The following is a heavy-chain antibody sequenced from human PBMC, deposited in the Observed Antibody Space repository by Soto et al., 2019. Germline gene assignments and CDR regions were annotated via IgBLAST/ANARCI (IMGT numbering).Heavy chain of an antibody. CDR1: GGSISSGDDC. D-gene: IGHD1-20*01. Sequence: QVQLQESGPGLVKPSQTLSLTCTVSGGSISSGDDCWTWIRQPPGKGLEWIGYIYYSGCTYYNPSLKSRLTMSVDTSKNQFSLKLSSVTAADTAVYYCARDRAKWKDYYYYGMDVWGQGTTVTVSS. V-gene: IGHV4-30-4*01. J-gene: IGHJ6*02. CDR2: IYYSGCT. CDR3: ARDRAKWKDYYYYGMDV.